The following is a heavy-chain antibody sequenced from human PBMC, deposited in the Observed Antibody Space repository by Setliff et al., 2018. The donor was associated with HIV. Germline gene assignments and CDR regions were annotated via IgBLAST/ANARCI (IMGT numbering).Heavy chain of an antibody. CDR2: IYYSGST. J-gene: IGHJ4*02. CDR3: ARDIGWRIEY. V-gene: IGHV4-31*01. Sequence: SETLSLTCTVSGGSISSGGYYWSWIRQHPGKGLEWIGYIYYSGSTYYNPSLKSPVTISVDTSKNPFSLKLSPVTAADTAVYYCARDIGWRIEYWGQGILVTVSS. CDR1: GGSISSGGYY. D-gene: IGHD6-19*01.